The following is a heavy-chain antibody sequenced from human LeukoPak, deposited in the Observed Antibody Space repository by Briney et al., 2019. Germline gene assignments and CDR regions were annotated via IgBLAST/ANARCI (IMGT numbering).Heavy chain of an antibody. V-gene: IGHV3-21*01. CDR3: ARDHCSSTSCLFYYYYYMDV. J-gene: IGHJ6*03. D-gene: IGHD2-2*01. CDR1: GFTFSSYS. Sequence: GGSLRLSCAAPGFTFSSYSMNWVRQAPGKGLEWVSSISSSSSYICYADSVKGRFTISRDNAKNSLYLQMNSLRAEDTAVYYCARDHCSSTSCLFYYYYYMDVWGKGTTVTISS. CDR2: ISSSSSYI.